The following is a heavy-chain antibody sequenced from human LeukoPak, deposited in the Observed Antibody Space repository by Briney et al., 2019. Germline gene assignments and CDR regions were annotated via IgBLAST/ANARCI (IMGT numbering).Heavy chain of an antibody. CDR3: TPLTVASNFAY. CDR2: ISGGDTST. J-gene: IGHJ4*02. D-gene: IGHD6-19*01. CDR1: GFSFSVYE. Sequence: GGSLRLSCAASGFSFSVYEMHWVRQAPGRGLEWIADISGGDTSTYYADSVKGRFTISRDNAKNSLYLQMNRLRVEDTAVYYCTPLTVASNFAYWGQGTLVTVSS. V-gene: IGHV3-48*03.